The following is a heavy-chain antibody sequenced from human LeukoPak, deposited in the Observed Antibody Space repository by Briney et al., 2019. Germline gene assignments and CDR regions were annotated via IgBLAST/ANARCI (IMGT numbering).Heavy chain of an antibody. D-gene: IGHD2-2*01. V-gene: IGHV4-34*01. CDR1: GGSFSGYY. CDR2: INHSGST. Sequence: PSETLSLTCAVYGGSFSGYYWSWTRQPPGKGLEWIGEINHSGSTNYNPSLKSRVTISVDTSKNQFSLKLSSVTAADTAVYYCARMLHLWGYCSSTSCPSGNWFDPWGQGTLVTVSS. J-gene: IGHJ5*02. CDR3: ARMLHLWGYCSSTSCPSGNWFDP.